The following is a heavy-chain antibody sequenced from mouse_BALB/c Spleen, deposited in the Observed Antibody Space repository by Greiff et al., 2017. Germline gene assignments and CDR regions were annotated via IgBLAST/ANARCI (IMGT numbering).Heavy chain of an antibody. CDR3: ARFYGSSYDEYYYAMDY. D-gene: IGHD1-1*01. CDR2: ISYSGST. Sequence: EVMLVESGPSLVKPSQTLSLTCSVTGDSITSGYWNWIRKFPGNKLEYMGYISYSGSTYYNPSLKSRISITRDTSKNQYYLQLNSVTTEDTATYYCARFYGSSYDEYYYAMDYWGQGTSVTVSS. CDR1: GDSITSGY. J-gene: IGHJ4*01. V-gene: IGHV3-8*02.